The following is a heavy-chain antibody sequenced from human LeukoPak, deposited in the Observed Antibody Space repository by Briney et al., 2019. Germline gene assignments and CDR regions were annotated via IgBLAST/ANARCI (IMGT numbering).Heavy chain of an antibody. CDR1: GYTFTSYG. CDR2: ISAYNGNT. Sequence: ASVTVSCKASGYTFTSYGISWVRQAPGQGLEWMGWISAYNGNTNYAQRLQGRVTMTTDTSTSTAYMELRSLRSDDTAVYYCASPAPYSSGWYVLDYWGQGTLVTVSS. D-gene: IGHD6-19*01. J-gene: IGHJ4*02. CDR3: ASPAPYSSGWYVLDY. V-gene: IGHV1-18*01.